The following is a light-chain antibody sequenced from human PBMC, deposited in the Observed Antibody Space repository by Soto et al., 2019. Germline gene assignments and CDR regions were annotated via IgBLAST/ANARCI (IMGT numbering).Light chain of an antibody. V-gene: IGLV2-14*01. CDR3: TSCTTNNTWV. Sequence: QSALTQPASVSGSPGQSITISCTGTSSDVGGYNYVSWYQQLPGKAPKLMIYEVSNRPSGVSIRFSGSTSGNTASLTISGLQAEDQADYYCTSCTTNNTWVFGGGTKLTVL. CDR1: SSDVGGYNY. J-gene: IGLJ3*02. CDR2: EVS.